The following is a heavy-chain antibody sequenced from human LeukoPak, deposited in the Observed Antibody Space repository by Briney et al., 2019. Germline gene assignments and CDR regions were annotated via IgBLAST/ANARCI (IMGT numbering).Heavy chain of an antibody. CDR2: IIPILGIA. J-gene: IGHJ4*02. Sequence: SVKVSCKASGGTFSIYAISWVRQAPGQGLEWMGRIIPILGIANYAQKFQGRVTITADKSTSTAYMELSSLRSEDTAVYYCARVPPGYYDSSGYPYYFDYWGQGTLVTVSS. D-gene: IGHD3-22*01. CDR3: ARVPPGYYDSSGYPYYFDY. CDR1: GGTFSIYA. V-gene: IGHV1-69*04.